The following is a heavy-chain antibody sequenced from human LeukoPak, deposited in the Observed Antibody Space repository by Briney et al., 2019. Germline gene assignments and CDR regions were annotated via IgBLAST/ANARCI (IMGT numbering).Heavy chain of an antibody. J-gene: IGHJ6*03. D-gene: IGHD3-3*01. V-gene: IGHV4-4*09. CDR1: GGSIRSYY. Sequence: PSETLSLTCTVSGGSIRSYYWSWIRQPPGKGLEWIGYIYTSGSTNYNPSLKSRVTISVDTSKNKFSLKLSSVTAADTTVYYCARQYYDFWSGNLPYYYYYYMDVWGKGTTVTVSS. CDR2: IYTSGST. CDR3: ARQYYDFWSGNLPYYYYYYMDV.